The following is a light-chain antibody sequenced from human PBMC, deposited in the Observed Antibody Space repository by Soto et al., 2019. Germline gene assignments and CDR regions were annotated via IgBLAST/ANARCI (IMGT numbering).Light chain of an antibody. Sequence: SYELTQPPSVSVSPGQTARITCSGDALPKQYAYWYQQKPGQAPVLVIYKDSERPSGIPERFSGSSSGTTVTLTISGVQAEDEADYYCQSADSSGPIEVFGGGTKLTV. J-gene: IGLJ2*01. CDR2: KDS. V-gene: IGLV3-25*02. CDR1: ALPKQY. CDR3: QSADSSGPIEV.